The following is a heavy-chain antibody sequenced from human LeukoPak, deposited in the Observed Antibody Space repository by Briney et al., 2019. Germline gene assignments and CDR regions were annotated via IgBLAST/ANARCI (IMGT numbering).Heavy chain of an antibody. CDR1: GYTFTGHY. CDR2: INPNSGGT. Sequence: ASVKVSCKASGYTFTGHYMHWVRQAPGQGLEWMGWINPNSGGTNYAQKFQGRVTMTRDTSISTAYMELSRLRSDDTAVYYCATDYGIAVAGAQHNWFDPWGQGTLVTVSS. CDR3: ATDYGIAVAGAQHNWFDP. J-gene: IGHJ5*02. D-gene: IGHD6-19*01. V-gene: IGHV1-2*02.